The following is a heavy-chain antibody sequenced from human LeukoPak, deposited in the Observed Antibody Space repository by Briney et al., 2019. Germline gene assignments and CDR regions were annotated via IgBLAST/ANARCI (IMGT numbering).Heavy chain of an antibody. J-gene: IGHJ5*02. CDR2: ISGSGGST. V-gene: IGHV3-23*01. CDR3: AKVPRPFYSGSYSP. Sequence: GGSLRLSCAASGFTFSGYAMSWVRQAPGKGLEWVSAISGSGGSTYYADSVKGRFTISRDNSKNTLYLQMNSLRAEDTAVYYCAKVPRPFYSGSYSPWGQGTLATVSS. CDR1: GFTFSGYA. D-gene: IGHD1-26*01.